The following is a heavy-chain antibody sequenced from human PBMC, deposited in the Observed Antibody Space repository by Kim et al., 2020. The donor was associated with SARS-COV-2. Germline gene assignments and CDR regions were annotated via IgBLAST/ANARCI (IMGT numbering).Heavy chain of an antibody. CDR1: GFTFSSYG. J-gene: IGHJ6*02. V-gene: IGHV3-30*18. CDR2: ISYDGSNK. CDR3: AKEEGSGYSSGWTYYYYGMDV. Sequence: GGSLRLSCAASGFTFSSYGMHWVRQAPGKGLEWVAVISYDGSNKYYADSVKGRFTISRDNSKNTLYLQMNSLRAEDTAVYYCAKEEGSGYSSGWTYYYYGMDVWGQGTTVIVSS. D-gene: IGHD6-19*01.